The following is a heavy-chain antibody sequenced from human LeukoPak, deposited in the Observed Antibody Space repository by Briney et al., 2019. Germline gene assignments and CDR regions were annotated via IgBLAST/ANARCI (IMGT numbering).Heavy chain of an antibody. Sequence: GGSLRLSCAASGFTVSSNYMSWVRQAPGKGLEWVSVIYSGGSTYYADSVKGRFTVSGDNSKNTLYLQMNSLRAEDTAVYYCARGLSSSWYGDYWGQGTLVTVSS. CDR3: ARGLSSSWYGDY. V-gene: IGHV3-53*01. J-gene: IGHJ4*02. D-gene: IGHD6-13*01. CDR2: IYSGGST. CDR1: GFTVSSNY.